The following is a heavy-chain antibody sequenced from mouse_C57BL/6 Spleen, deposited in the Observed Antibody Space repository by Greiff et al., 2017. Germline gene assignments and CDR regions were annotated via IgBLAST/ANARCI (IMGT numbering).Heavy chain of an antibody. CDR2: IWTGGGT. J-gene: IGHJ4*01. D-gene: IGHD1-1*01. CDR1: GFSLTSYA. CDR3: ARFITTVVATDYYAMDY. V-gene: IGHV2-9-1*01. Sequence: VQLQQSGPGLVAPSQSLSITCTVSGFSLTSYAISWVRQPPGKGLEWLGVIWTGGGTNYNSALKSRLSISKDNSKSQVFLKMNSLQTDDTARYYCARFITTVVATDYYAMDYWGQGTSVTVSS.